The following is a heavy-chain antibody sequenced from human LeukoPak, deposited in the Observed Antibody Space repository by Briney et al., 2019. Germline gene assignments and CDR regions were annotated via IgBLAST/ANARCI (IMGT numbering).Heavy chain of an antibody. J-gene: IGHJ3*02. D-gene: IGHD3-16*01. CDR1: GYSISSGYY. V-gene: IGHV4-38-2*02. CDR3: TRRWGATDAFDI. Sequence: PSETLSLTFTVSGYSISSGYYWGWIRQPPGKGLEWIGSIYHSGSTYYNPSLESRVTISVDTSKNQFSLKLSSVTAADTAVYYCTRRWGATDAFDIWGQGTMVTVSS. CDR2: IYHSGST.